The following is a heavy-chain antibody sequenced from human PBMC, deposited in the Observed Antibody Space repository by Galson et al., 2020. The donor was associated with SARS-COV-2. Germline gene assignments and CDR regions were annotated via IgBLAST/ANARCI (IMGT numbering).Heavy chain of an antibody. V-gene: IGHV3-23*01. J-gene: IGHJ4*02. D-gene: IGHD3-10*01. Sequence: GESLKISCSASGFTFSSYAMTWVRQAPGKGLQWVSAISGSGGSTTYADSVKGRFTISRDSSKNTLNQQMNRLRGADTAVHYCAAEYYYGSGRLDEWGQGTLVTDSS. CDR2: ISGSGGST. CDR1: GFTFSSYA. CDR3: AAEYYYGSGRLDE.